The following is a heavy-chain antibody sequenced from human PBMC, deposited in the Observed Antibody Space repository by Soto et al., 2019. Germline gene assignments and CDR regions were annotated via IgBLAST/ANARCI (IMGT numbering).Heavy chain of an antibody. V-gene: IGHV3-74*01. D-gene: IGHD6-19*01. Sequence: HPGGSLRLSCAASGFTFSSYWMHWVRQGPGKGLVWVSRIKSDGSSTRYADSVKGRFTISRDNAENTLYLQMNSLRAEDTAVYYCAREVDSSGYYYFDDWGQGTLVTVSS. CDR3: AREVDSSGYYYFDD. CDR1: GFTFSSYW. J-gene: IGHJ4*02. CDR2: IKSDGSST.